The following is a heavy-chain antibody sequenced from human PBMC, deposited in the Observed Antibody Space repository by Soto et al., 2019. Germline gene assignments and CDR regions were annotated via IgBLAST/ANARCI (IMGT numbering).Heavy chain of an antibody. CDR2: IRSKAYGGTT. CDR3: TRPAYYDFWSGYTPPHY. D-gene: IGHD3-3*01. CDR1: GFTFSSYS. Sequence: GGSLRLSCAASGFTFSSYSMSWFRKAPGKGLEWVGFIRSKAYGGTTEYAASVKGRFTISRDDSKSIAYLQMNSLKTEDTAVYYCTRPAYYDFWSGYTPPHYWGQGTLVTAPQ. V-gene: IGHV3-49*03. J-gene: IGHJ4*02.